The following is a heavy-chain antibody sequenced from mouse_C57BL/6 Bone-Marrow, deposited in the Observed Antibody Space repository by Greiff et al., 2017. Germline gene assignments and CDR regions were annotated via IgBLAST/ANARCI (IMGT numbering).Heavy chain of an antibody. J-gene: IGHJ2*01. CDR1: GYTFTSYW. D-gene: IGHD1-1*01. CDR2: INPSSGYT. V-gene: IGHV1-7*01. CDR3: ASSTVVATDFDY. Sequence: QVQLQQSGAELAKPGASVKLSCKASGYTFTSYWMHWVKQRPGQGLEWIGYINPSSGYTKYNQKFKDKATLTVDTSSSTAYMQLSSLTSEDSAVYYCASSTVVATDFDYWGQGTTLTVSS.